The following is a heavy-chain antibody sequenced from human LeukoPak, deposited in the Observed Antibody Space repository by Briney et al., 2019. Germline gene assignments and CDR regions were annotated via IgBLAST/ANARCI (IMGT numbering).Heavy chain of an antibody. CDR3: ARGDWGGYFDY. V-gene: IGHV4-34*01. D-gene: IGHD3-16*01. CDR1: GMSLTDFQ. J-gene: IGHJ4*02. CDR2: INASGRT. Sequence: PSETLSLTCIVYGMSLTDFQWGWIRQSRGKGLEWIGEINASGRTNYNPSLKTSVFISRDTSKRQFSLNLTPVTAADTALYYCARGDWGGYFDYWGQGIQVTVSS.